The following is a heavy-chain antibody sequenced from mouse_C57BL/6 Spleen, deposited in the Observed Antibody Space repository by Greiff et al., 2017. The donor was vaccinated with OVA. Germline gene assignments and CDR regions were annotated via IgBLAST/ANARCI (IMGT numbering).Heavy chain of an antibody. D-gene: IGHD1-1*01. Sequence: QVQLQQPGAELVKPGASVKLSCKASGYTFTSYWMHWVKQRPGQGLEWIGMIHPNSGSTNYNEKFKSKATLTVDKSSSTAYMQLSGLTSEDSAVYYCARSGSSYGGFAYWGQGTLVTVSA. CDR1: GYTFTSYW. J-gene: IGHJ3*01. V-gene: IGHV1-64*01. CDR3: ARSGSSYGGFAY. CDR2: IHPNSGST.